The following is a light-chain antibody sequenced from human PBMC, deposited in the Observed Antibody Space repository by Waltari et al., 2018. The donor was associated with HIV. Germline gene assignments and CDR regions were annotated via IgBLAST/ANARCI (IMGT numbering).Light chain of an antibody. V-gene: IGLV2-14*01. CDR1: NRNIGSYSL. CDR2: GVT. CDR3: SSYTSGDTVL. Sequence: QSAMTQPASVSGSPGQSLTISCTGTNRNIGSYSLVSWYRQYPGKAPQLIIYGVTSRPSGVSSRFSGSKSGNTASLTISGLHVDDEADYYCSSYTSGDTVLFGGGTKLTVL. J-gene: IGLJ3*02.